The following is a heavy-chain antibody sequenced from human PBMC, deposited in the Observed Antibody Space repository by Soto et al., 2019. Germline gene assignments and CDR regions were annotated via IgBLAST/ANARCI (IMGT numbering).Heavy chain of an antibody. J-gene: IGHJ4*02. D-gene: IGHD6-6*01. Sequence: PGGSLRLSXAASGFTFSSYAMSWVRQAPGKGLEWVSAISGSGGSTYYADSVKGRFTISRDNSKNTLYLQMNSLRAEDTAVYYCAKEETPYSSSSQSIDYWGQGTLVTVSS. CDR1: GFTFSSYA. V-gene: IGHV3-23*01. CDR2: ISGSGGST. CDR3: AKEETPYSSSSQSIDY.